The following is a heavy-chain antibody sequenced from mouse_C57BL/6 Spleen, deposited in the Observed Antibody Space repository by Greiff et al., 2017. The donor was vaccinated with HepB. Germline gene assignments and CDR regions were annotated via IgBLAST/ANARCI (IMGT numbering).Heavy chain of an antibody. D-gene: IGHD1-1*01. Sequence: EVQRVESGGDLVKPGGSLKLSCAASGFTFSSYGMSWVRQTPDKRLEWVASISSGGSYTYYPDSVKGRFTISRDNAKNTLYLPMSSLKSEDTAMYDCARHDGSSSWFAYWGQGTLVTVSA. V-gene: IGHV5-6*01. CDR2: ISSGGSYT. J-gene: IGHJ3*01. CDR3: ARHDGSSSWFAY. CDR1: GFTFSSYG.